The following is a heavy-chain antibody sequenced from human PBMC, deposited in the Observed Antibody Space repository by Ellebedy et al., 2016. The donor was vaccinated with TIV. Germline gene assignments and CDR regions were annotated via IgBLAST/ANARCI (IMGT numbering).Heavy chain of an antibody. CDR2: VSSDGNIK. CDR1: GFSFSTYV. V-gene: IGHV3-30*03. CDR3: ASSPSQGY. J-gene: IGHJ4*02. Sequence: GESLKISCAASGFSFSTYVMHWVRQAPGKGLEWLALVSSDGNIKHYADSVKGRFTISRDSSQNTLYLQMDSLRAEDTAVYYCASSPSQGYWGQGTLVTVSS.